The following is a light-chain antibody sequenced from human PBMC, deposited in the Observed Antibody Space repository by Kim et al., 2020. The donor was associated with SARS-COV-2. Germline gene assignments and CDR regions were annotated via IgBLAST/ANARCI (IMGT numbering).Light chain of an antibody. V-gene: IGKV3-15*01. J-gene: IGKJ4*01. CDR2: RAS. CDR3: QQYNIWPPCT. CDR1: QNVNSD. Sequence: EVVVTQTPATLSVSPGERVTLSCETSQNVNSDLAWHQQRPGQAPRLLIYRASTRATGIPARFSGSGSGTEFTLTISSLQSEDFAVYYCQQYNIWPPCTFGGGTKVDIK.